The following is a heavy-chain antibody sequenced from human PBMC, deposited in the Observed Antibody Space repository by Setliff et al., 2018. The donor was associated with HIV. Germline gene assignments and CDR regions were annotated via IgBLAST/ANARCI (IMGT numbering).Heavy chain of an antibody. CDR3: GRVDGSFYTFDI. V-gene: IGHV4-30-4*08. Sequence: PSETLSLTCTVSGGSISSGDFYWSWIRQPPGKGLEWTGYIYYDGDTYYQPSLKSRLTISIDTSKNQFSLKLNSVTAADTAVYYCGRVDGSFYTFDIWGQGTMVTVSS. CDR1: GGSISSGDFY. CDR2: IYYDGDT. J-gene: IGHJ3*02. D-gene: IGHD3-3*02.